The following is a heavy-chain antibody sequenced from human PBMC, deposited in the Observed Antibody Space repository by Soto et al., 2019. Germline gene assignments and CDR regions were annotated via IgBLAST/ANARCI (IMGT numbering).Heavy chain of an antibody. CDR1: GGSISSGDYY. V-gene: IGHV4-39*01. Sequence: SSETLSLTCTVSGGSISSGDYYWSWIRQPPGKGLEWIGYIYYSGSTYYNPSLKSRVTISVDTSKNQFSLKLSSVTAADTAVYYCARYHDPRNYGSGSYGWFDPWGQGTLVTVSS. CDR2: IYYSGST. J-gene: IGHJ5*02. CDR3: ARYHDPRNYGSGSYGWFDP. D-gene: IGHD3-10*01.